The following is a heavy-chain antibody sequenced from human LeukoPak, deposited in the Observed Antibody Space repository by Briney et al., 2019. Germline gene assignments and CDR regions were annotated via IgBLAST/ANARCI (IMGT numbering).Heavy chain of an antibody. CDR3: ARVGLDYDSSGYYSYYFDY. V-gene: IGHV4-4*07. D-gene: IGHD3-22*01. CDR1: GGSISNYY. Sequence: SETLSLTCTVSGGSISNYYWTWIRQPAGKGLEWIGRISTSGSTNYNPSLKSRITMSVDTSKNQFSLKLSSVTAADTAVYYCARVGLDYDSSGYYSYYFDYWGQGTLVTVSS. CDR2: ISTSGST. J-gene: IGHJ4*02.